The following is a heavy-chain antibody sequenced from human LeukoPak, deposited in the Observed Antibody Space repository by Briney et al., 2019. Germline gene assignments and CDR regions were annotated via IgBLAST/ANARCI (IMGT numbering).Heavy chain of an antibody. Sequence: ASVKVSCKASGYIFTSFAMHWVRQAPGQGLEWMGWINTNTGNPTYAQGFTGRFVFSLDTSVSTAYLQISSLKAEDTAVYYCARRFAAEPGIAVAGTDYWGQGTLVTVSS. CDR1: GYIFTSFA. J-gene: IGHJ4*02. V-gene: IGHV7-4-1*02. CDR3: ARRFAAEPGIAVAGTDY. D-gene: IGHD6-19*01. CDR2: INTNTGNP.